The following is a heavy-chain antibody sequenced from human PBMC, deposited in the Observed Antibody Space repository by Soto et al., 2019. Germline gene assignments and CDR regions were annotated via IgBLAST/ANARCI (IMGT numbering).Heavy chain of an antibody. CDR2: IWYDGSNK. Sequence: GGSLRLSCAASGFTFSSYGMHWVRQAPGKGLEWVAVIWYDGSNKYYADSVKGRFTISRDNSKNTLYLQMNSLRAEDTAVYYCARGPYYDFWSAHAFDIWGQGTMVTVSS. D-gene: IGHD3-3*01. V-gene: IGHV3-33*01. J-gene: IGHJ3*02. CDR1: GFTFSSYG. CDR3: ARGPYYDFWSAHAFDI.